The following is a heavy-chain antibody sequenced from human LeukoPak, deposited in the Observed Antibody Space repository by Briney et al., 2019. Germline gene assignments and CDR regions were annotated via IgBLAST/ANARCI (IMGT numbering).Heavy chain of an antibody. CDR3: ARDAYYDFWSGYPRYYMDV. Sequence: PGRSLRLSCAASGFTFDDYAMHWVRQAPGKGLEWVSGISWNSGSIGYVDSVKGRFTISRDNSKNTLYLQMNSLRAEDTAVYYCARDAYYDFWSGYPRYYMDVWGKGTTVTVSS. CDR2: ISWNSGSI. D-gene: IGHD3-3*01. CDR1: GFTFDDYA. V-gene: IGHV3-9*01. J-gene: IGHJ6*03.